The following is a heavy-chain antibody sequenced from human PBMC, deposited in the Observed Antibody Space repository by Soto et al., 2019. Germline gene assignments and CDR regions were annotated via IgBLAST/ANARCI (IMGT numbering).Heavy chain of an antibody. Sequence: GSLRLSCTGSGFTFGDFGMGWFRQAPGKGLEWLSFIRSKGYGGTTESAASVRGRFITSRDDSKSIAYLQMNSLKTEDTAVYYCASLTSWSQEYYYGMDVWGQGTTVTVSS. CDR1: GFTFGDFG. J-gene: IGHJ6*02. CDR3: ASLTSWSQEYYYGMDV. V-gene: IGHV3-49*03. D-gene: IGHD2-2*01. CDR2: IRSKGYGGTT.